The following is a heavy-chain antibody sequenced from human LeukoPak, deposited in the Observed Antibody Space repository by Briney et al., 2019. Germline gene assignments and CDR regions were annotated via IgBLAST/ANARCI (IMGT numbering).Heavy chain of an antibody. Sequence: SGTLSLTCSVSGDDISSSNWWTWVRQPPQKGLEWIGEVYHSGSTNYNPSLKSRIYMSVDKSQNRFSLRLTSVTAADTAVYFCARVSGSGLYFKSFDPWGQGTLVIVSS. J-gene: IGHJ5*01. CDR1: GDDISSSNW. CDR2: VYHSGST. D-gene: IGHD3-10*01. CDR3: ARVSGSGLYFKSFDP. V-gene: IGHV4-4*02.